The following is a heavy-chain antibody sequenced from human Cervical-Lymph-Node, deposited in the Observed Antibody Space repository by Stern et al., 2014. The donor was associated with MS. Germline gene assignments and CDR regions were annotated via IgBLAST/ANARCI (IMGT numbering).Heavy chain of an antibody. D-gene: IGHD2-8*01. J-gene: IGHJ4*02. CDR2: IDDSWNA. Sequence: VQLVESGPGLVKPSQTLSLTCTVSGDSISSGGYYWTWIRQHPGEGLEWIGYIDDSWNAYYNPSLKSRLTILLDTSKNQFSLKLTSVTAADTAVYYCARGPFGVLRYFDFWGQGTLVTVSS. V-gene: IGHV4-31*03. CDR3: ARGPFGVLRYFDF. CDR1: GDSISSGGYY.